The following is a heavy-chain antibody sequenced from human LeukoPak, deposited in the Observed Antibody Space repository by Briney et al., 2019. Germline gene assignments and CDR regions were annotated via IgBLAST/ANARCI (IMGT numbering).Heavy chain of an antibody. D-gene: IGHD3-22*01. CDR1: GGSISSYY. CDR3: ASESQADYYDSSGFQH. CDR2: IYYSGST. V-gene: IGHV4-59*01. Sequence: ASETLSLTCTVSGGSISSYYWSWIRQPPGKGLEWIGYIYYSGSTNYNPSLKSRVTISVDTSKNQFSLELSSVTAADTAVYYCASESQADYYDSSGFQHWGQGTLVTVSS. J-gene: IGHJ1*01.